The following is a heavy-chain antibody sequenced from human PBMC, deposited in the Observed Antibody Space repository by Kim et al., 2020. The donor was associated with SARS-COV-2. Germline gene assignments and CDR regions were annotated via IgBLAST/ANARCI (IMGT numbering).Heavy chain of an antibody. D-gene: IGHD1-20*01. Sequence: GGSLRLSCAASGFTFSSYAMHWVRQAPGKGLEWVAVISYDGSNKYYADSVKGRFTISRDNSKNTLYLQMNSLRAEDTAVYYCARWYENYDAFDIWGQGTMVTVSS. CDR1: GFTFSSYA. J-gene: IGHJ3*02. V-gene: IGHV3-30-3*01. CDR2: ISYDGSNK. CDR3: ARWYENYDAFDI.